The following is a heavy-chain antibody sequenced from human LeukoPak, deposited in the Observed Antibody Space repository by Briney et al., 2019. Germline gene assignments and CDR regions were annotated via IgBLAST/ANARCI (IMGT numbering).Heavy chain of an antibody. CDR2: LSYDGSNK. D-gene: IGHD1-26*01. CDR3: AKDLGVLVGAPFY. V-gene: IGHV3-30*18. J-gene: IGHJ4*02. CDR1: GFTFSTYW. Sequence: GGSLRLSCAASGFTFSTYWMSWVRQAPGKGLEWVAVLSYDGSNKYYADSVKGRFTISRDNSKNTLYLQMNSLRAEDTAVYYCAKDLGVLVGAPFYWGQGTLVTVSS.